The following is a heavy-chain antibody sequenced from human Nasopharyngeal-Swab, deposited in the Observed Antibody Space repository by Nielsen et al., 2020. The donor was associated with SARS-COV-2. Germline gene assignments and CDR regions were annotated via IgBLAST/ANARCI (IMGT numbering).Heavy chain of an antibody. J-gene: IGHJ6*02. CDR3: ARGGVYYYGMDV. Sequence: SQTLSLTCVISGDGVSNNGATWNWIRQSPSRGLEWLGRTYYRSKWKSDYAVSVTSRLTINPDTSKNQFSLQLSSVTPEDTAIYYCARGGVYYYGMDVWGQGTTVTVSS. CDR2: TYYRSKWKS. CDR1: GDGVSNNGAT. D-gene: IGHD6-25*01. V-gene: IGHV6-1*01.